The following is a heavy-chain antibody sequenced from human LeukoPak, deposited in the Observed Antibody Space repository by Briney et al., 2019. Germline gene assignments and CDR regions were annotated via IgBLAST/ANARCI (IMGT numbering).Heavy chain of an antibody. V-gene: IGHV3-33*06. CDR2: IWSDATEQ. D-gene: IGHD4-11*01. J-gene: IGHJ4*02. Sequence: GGSLRLSCAASGFTYSHYGMHWVRQAPGKGLEWVAVIWSDATEQYYADAVKGRFTISRDNSRKTVYLQMNSLRGGDTAVYYCAKDAQRGFDYSNSLEYWGQGILVTVSP. CDR1: GFTYSHYG. CDR3: AKDAQRGFDYSNSLEY.